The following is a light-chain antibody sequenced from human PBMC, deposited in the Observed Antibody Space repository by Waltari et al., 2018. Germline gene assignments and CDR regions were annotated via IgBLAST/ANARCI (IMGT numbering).Light chain of an antibody. CDR2: QVS. CDR3: MQATHWPIT. V-gene: IGKV2-30*01. Sequence: VVLTQSPLHLHVTLGQPDSFSCRSVEGLVYTDGHTYLNWFHQRPGQSPRRLIYQVSKRDSGVPDRFTGYGAGTDFTLRISRVQPEDVGIYFCMQATHWPITFGQGTRLEIK. CDR1: EGLVYTDGHTY. J-gene: IGKJ5*01.